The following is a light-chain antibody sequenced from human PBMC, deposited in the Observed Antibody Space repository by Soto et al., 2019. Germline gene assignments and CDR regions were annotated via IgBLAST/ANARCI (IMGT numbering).Light chain of an antibody. J-gene: IGLJ2*01. Sequence: QSALTQPASVSGSPGQSITISCAGSSSDVGYYEYVSWYQHLPGTAPKLMIYAVSHRPSGVSDRFSGSKSGNTASLTISGLQAEDEADYYCSSSTPTNTVVFGGGTKLTVL. CDR3: SSSTPTNTVV. CDR1: SSDVGYYEY. CDR2: AVS. V-gene: IGLV2-14*01.